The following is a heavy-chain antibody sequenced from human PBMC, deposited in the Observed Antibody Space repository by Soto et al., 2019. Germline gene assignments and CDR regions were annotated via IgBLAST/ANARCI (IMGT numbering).Heavy chain of an antibody. J-gene: IGHJ4*02. Sequence: QVQLVQSGAEVMKPGSSVKVYCKASGGTFSSYAISWVRQAPGQGLEWMGGIIPIFGTANYAQKFQGRVTITADESTSTAYMELSSLRSEDTAVYYCASAAHRRDGYNNVYGYWGQGTLVTVSS. CDR1: GGTFSSYA. V-gene: IGHV1-69*01. D-gene: IGHD5-12*01. CDR3: ASAAHRRDGYNNVYGY. CDR2: IIPIFGTA.